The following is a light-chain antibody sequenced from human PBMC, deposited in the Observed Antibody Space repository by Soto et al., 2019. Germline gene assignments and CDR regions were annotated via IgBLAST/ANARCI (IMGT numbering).Light chain of an antibody. Sequence: QSALTQPPSASGSPGQSVTISCTGTSSDVGGYNYVSWYQQHPGKAPKLMIYEVSKRPSGVPDRFSGSKSGNTASLTVSGLQAEDEGDYYCSSYAGSNNHVVFGGGSQLTVL. J-gene: IGLJ2*01. CDR3: SSYAGSNNHVV. CDR2: EVS. CDR1: SSDVGGYNY. V-gene: IGLV2-8*01.